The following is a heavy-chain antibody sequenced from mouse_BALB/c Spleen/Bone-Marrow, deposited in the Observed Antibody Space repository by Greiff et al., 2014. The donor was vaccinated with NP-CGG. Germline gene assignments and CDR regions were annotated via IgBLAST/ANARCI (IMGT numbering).Heavy chain of an antibody. Sequence: EVNLVESGPGLVKPSQSLSLTCTVTGYSITSDYAWNWIRQFPGNKLEWMGYISYSCSTGYNPSLKSRISITRDTSKNQFFLQLNSVTTEDTATYYCAIRPYYSWFAYWGQGTLVTVSA. CDR1: GYSITSDYA. J-gene: IGHJ3*01. V-gene: IGHV3-2*02. D-gene: IGHD2-10*01. CDR2: ISYSCST. CDR3: AIRPYYSWFAY.